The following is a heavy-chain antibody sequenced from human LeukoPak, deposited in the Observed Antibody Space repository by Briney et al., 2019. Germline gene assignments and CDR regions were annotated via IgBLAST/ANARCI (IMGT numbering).Heavy chain of an antibody. J-gene: IGHJ4*02. Sequence: SETLSLTCTVSGGSISSYYWSWIRQPPGKGLEWIGYIYYSGSTSYNPSLKSRVTISVDTSKNQFSLKLSSVTAADTAVYYCAREVRYYDSSGYYYGDYFDYWGQGTLVTVSS. CDR2: IYYSGST. V-gene: IGHV4-59*01. CDR1: GGSISSYY. D-gene: IGHD3-22*01. CDR3: AREVRYYDSSGYYYGDYFDY.